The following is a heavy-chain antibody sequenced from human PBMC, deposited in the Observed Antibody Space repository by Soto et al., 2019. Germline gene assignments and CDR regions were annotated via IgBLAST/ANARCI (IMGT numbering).Heavy chain of an antibody. D-gene: IGHD3-16*01. CDR3: ARLMGNYYYYYGINV. Sequence: PGESLKISCKGSGYSFTSYWIGWVRQMPGKGLEWMGIIYPGDSDTRYSPSFQGQVTISADKSISTAYLQWSSLKASDTAMYYCARLMGNYYYYYGINVWGQGTTVTVSS. CDR2: IYPGDSDT. J-gene: IGHJ6*02. V-gene: IGHV5-51*01. CDR1: GYSFTSYW.